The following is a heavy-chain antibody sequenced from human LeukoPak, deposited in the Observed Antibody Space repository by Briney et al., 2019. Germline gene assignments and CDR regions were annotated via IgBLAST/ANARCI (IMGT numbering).Heavy chain of an antibody. V-gene: IGHV3-48*03. CDR2: ISSSGSNI. CDR1: GFTFSSYE. J-gene: IGHJ4*02. D-gene: IGHD2-15*01. CDR3: ARDSYCNGDRCYLTTLY. Sequence: PGGSLRLSCAASGFTFSSYEMNWVRQAPGKGLEWVSYISSSGSNIYYADSVKGRFTISRDNAKNSLYLQMDSLRAEDTAVYYCARDSYCNGDRCYLTTLYWGQGTLVTVSS.